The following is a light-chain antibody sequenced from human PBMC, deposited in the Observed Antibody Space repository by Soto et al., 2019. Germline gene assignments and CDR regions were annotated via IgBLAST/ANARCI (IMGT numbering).Light chain of an antibody. CDR3: QQYNSYSYT. CDR1: QSVSSW. J-gene: IGKJ2*01. V-gene: IGKV1-5*03. Sequence: DIPMTQSPSTLSASVGDRVTITCRASQSVSSWLAWYQQKPGKAPKLLIYKASSLESGVPSRFSGSGSGTEFTLTISSLQLDDFATYYCQQYNSYSYTFGQGTKLEIK. CDR2: KAS.